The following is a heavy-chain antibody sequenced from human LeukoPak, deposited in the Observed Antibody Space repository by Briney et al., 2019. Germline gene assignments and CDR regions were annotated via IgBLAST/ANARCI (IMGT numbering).Heavy chain of an antibody. J-gene: IGHJ4*02. D-gene: IGHD3-22*01. V-gene: IGHV4-34*01. CDR3: ARRPTYYYDSSGRSFSY. CDR2: SGST. Sequence: SGSTNYNPSLKSRVTISVDTSKNQFSLKLSSVTAADTAVYYCARRPTYYYDSSGRSFSYWGQGTLVTVSS.